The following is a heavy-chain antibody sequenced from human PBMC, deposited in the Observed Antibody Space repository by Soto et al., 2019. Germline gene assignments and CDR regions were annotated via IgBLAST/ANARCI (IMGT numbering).Heavy chain of an antibody. CDR3: ASSVVVPSTMNYFDY. V-gene: IGHV5-51*01. Sequence: PGESLKISCKGSGYSFANYWLAWVRQMPGKGLAWMGIIFPADSDTKYSPSFQGQVTISADKSISTAYLQWSSLKASDTAMYYCASSVVVPSTMNYFDYWGQGSLVTVSS. J-gene: IGHJ4*02. D-gene: IGHD2-15*01. CDR1: GYSFANYW. CDR2: IFPADSDT.